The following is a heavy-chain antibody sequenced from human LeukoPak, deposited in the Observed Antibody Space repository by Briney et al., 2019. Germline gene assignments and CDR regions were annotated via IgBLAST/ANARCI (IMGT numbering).Heavy chain of an antibody. Sequence: SETLSLTCTVSGGSISSYYWSWIRQPPGKGLEWIGYIYYSGSTNYNPSLKSRVTISADTSKNQFSLKLSSVTAADTAVYYCARVDYDSSGPYYFDYWGQGTLVTVSS. CDR1: GGSISSYY. D-gene: IGHD3-22*01. CDR3: ARVDYDSSGPYYFDY. CDR2: IYYSGST. J-gene: IGHJ4*02. V-gene: IGHV4-59*01.